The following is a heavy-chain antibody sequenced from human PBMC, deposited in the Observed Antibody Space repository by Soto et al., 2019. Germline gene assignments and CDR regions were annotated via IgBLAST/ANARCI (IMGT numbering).Heavy chain of an antibody. D-gene: IGHD2-15*01. CDR2: ISSSGSTI. CDR1: GFTFNHYY. J-gene: IGHJ6*03. Sequence: GGSLRLSCAASGFTFNHYYMSCILQAPGNGLEWVSYISSSGSTIYYADSVNGRFTISRDNAKNSLYLQMNSLRAEDTAVYYCAREVSYCSGGSCYMVGYYSYYMDVWGKGTT. CDR3: AREVSYCSGGSCYMVGYYSYYMDV. V-gene: IGHV3-11*01.